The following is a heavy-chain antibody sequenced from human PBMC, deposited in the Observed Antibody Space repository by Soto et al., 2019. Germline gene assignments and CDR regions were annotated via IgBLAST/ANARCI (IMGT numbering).Heavy chain of an antibody. V-gene: IGHV1-8*01. CDR1: GYTFTNYD. CDR3: ARENGDFDY. Sequence: QVQLIQSGAEVKKPGASVKVSCKAAGYTFTNYDVNWVRQASGQGLEWMGWLTPNSGDTGIAQKFRGRLAMTRNTSISTAYMELSNLRSEDSAVYYCARENGDFDYWCQGSQVTVSS. CDR2: LTPNSGDT. J-gene: IGHJ4*02. D-gene: IGHD4-17*01.